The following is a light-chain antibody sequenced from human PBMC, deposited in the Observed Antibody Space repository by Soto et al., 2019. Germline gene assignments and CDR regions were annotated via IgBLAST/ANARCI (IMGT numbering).Light chain of an antibody. CDR3: ATWDDSLNGYV. CDR1: SSNVGSNA. J-gene: IGLJ1*01. Sequence: QSVLTQAPSASESPGQRVTISCSGSSSNVGSNAVNWYQQLPGTAPTLLIYSNNERLSGVPDRFSGSKSGTSASLAISGLQSEDEADYYCATWDDSLNGYVFGTGTKVTVL. CDR2: SNN. V-gene: IGLV1-44*01.